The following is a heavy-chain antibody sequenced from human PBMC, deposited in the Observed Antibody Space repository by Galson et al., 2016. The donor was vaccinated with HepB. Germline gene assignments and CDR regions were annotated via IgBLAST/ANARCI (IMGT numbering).Heavy chain of an antibody. CDR1: GFSLSNDRMS. CDR2: IFSNDEK. D-gene: IGHD3-9*01. CDR3: VHKLEWYGVLTGFLLGSFDP. J-gene: IGHJ5*02. V-gene: IGHV2-26*01. Sequence: PALVKPTQTLTLTCTVSGFSLSNDRMSVSWMRQPPGKALEWLAHIFSNDEKSYTTSLKSRITISKDTSKRQVVLTITNMDPVDTATYYCVHKLEWYGVLTGFLLGSFDPWGQGAQVTVSS.